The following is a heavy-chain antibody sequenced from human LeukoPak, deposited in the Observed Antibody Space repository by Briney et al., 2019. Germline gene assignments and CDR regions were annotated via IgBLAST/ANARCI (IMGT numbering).Heavy chain of an antibody. D-gene: IGHD6-13*01. CDR3: AKGSSSSWYSYYYYGMDV. CDR1: GFTFSSYA. V-gene: IGHV3-23*01. J-gene: IGHJ6*02. CDR2: ISGSGGST. Sequence: SGGSLRLSCAASGFTFSSYAMSWVRQAPGKGLEWVSAISGSGGSTYYADSVKGRFTISRDNSKNTLYLQMNSLRAEDTAVYYCAKGSSSSWYSYYYYGMDVWGQGTTVTVSS.